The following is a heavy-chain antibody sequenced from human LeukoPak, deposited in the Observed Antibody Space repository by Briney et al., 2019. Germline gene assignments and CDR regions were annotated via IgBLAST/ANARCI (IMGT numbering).Heavy chain of an antibody. V-gene: IGHV4-39*01. J-gene: IGHJ3*02. Sequence: SETLSLTCTVSGDSISSSNSYWGWIRQPPGKGLEWIGSLYYSGNTYYNPSLKSRVTISVDTSKNQLSLKLSSVTAADTAVYYCARASGSAMVAFDIWGQGTMVTVSS. CDR1: GDSISSSNSY. D-gene: IGHD2-2*01. CDR3: ARASGSAMVAFDI. CDR2: LYYSGNT.